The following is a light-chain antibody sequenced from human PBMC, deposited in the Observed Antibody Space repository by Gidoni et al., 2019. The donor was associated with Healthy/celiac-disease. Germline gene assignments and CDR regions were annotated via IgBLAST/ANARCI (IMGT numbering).Light chain of an antibody. CDR3: QQYGSSIT. Sequence: EIVLTQSPGTLSLSPGERATLSRRANQSVSSSYLAWYQQKPGQAPRLLIYGASSRATGIPARFSGSGSGTDFTLTISRLEPEDLAVYYCQQYGSSITFGQGTRLEIK. V-gene: IGKV3-20*01. J-gene: IGKJ5*01. CDR1: QSVSSSY. CDR2: GAS.